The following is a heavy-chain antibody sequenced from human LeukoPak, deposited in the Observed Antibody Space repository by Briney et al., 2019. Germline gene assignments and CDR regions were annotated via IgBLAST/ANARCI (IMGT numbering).Heavy chain of an antibody. CDR1: GFTFSNYA. V-gene: IGHV3-23*01. J-gene: IGHJ4*02. CDR2: LSGSGGST. CDR3: AKGYTSGWPYYFDY. D-gene: IGHD6-19*01. Sequence: PGGSLRLSCAASGFTFSNYAMSWVRQAPGKGLEWVSTLSGSGGSTFYADSVKGRFTISRDNSKNTLYLQMNSLRAEDTAVYYCAKGYTSGWPYYFDYWGQGTLVTVSS.